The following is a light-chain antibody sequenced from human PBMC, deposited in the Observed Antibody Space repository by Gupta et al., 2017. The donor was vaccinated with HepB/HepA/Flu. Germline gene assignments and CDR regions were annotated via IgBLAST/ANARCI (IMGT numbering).Light chain of an antibody. CDR2: GAS. CDR1: QVIYTS. CDR3: QQGNTYPFT. Sequence: DIQLTQSPSFLSASIGDRVTIACRASQVIYTSLAWYHQKPGQAPKLLIYGASTLQNGVPSRFSGSGSGTEFTLTISTLQSEDLGNYYCQQGNTYPFTFGGGTQVEIK. J-gene: IGKJ4*01. V-gene: IGKV1-9*01.